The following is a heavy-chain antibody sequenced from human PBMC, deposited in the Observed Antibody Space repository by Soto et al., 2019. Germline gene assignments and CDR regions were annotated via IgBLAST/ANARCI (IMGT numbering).Heavy chain of an antibody. V-gene: IGHV1-8*01. CDR1: GYTFTSYD. J-gene: IGHJ4*02. Sequence: QVQLVQSGAEVKKPGASVKVSCKASGYTFTSYDINWVRQATGQGLEWMGWMNPNSGNTGFAQKFXXRVTMARNTAISTAYMELRSPGSEDTAVYDCARGPRESLAHWGQGTVVTVSS. CDR3: ARGPRESLAH. CDR2: MNPNSGNT.